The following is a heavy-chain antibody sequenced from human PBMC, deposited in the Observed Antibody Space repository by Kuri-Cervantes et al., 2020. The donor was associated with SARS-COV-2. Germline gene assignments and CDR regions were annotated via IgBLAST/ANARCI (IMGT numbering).Heavy chain of an antibody. Sequence: GESLKISCTVSGLTFSAYAMTWVRQAPGKGLEWVSTISSRGGSTFYADSVKGRFTISRDNSKDTLYLQVNGLRAEDTAIYYCVLFNSLNTRAFDYWGQGALVTVSS. V-gene: IGHV3-23*01. CDR1: GLTFSAYA. CDR2: ISSRGGST. CDR3: VLFNSLNTRAFDY. D-gene: IGHD1/OR15-1a*01. J-gene: IGHJ4*02.